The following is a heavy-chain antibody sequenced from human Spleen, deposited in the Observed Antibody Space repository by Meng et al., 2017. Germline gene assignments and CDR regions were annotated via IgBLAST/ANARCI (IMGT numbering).Heavy chain of an antibody. CDR3: ARGPTTMAHDFDY. V-gene: IGHV4-34*01. Sequence: QVNLQPWGAVLFKPSETLSLTCVVSGGCFSDYYWSWIRQPPGKGLEWIGEINHSGSTNYNPSLESRATISVDTSQNNLSLKLSSVTAADSAVYYCARGPTTMAHDFDYWGQGTLVTVSS. D-gene: IGHD4-11*01. CDR1: GGCFSDYY. CDR2: INHSGST. J-gene: IGHJ4*02.